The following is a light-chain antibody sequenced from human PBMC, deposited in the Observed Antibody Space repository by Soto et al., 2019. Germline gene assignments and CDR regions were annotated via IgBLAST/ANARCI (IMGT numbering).Light chain of an antibody. CDR1: SSDVGGYNY. CDR3: DSYTSSRAYV. J-gene: IGLJ1*01. Sequence: QSVLTQPASVSGSPGQSITISCTGTSSDVGGYNYVSWYQQQACKAPKLIIHEVSNRPSGLSNRFSVSKSGNTASLPISGLEAEDEADYYCDSYTSSRAYVFGIGTKVTVL. V-gene: IGLV2-14*01. CDR2: EVS.